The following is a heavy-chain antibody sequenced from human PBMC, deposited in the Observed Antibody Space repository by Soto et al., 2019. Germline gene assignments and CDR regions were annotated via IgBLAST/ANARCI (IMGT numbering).Heavy chain of an antibody. D-gene: IGHD3-9*01. V-gene: IGHV4-59*01. CDR3: ALSYYDILTGYYFPHGFDY. Sequence: SETLSLTCTVSGGSISSYYWSWIRQPPGKGLEWIGYIYYSGSTNYNPSLKSRVTISVDTSKNQFSLKLSSVTAADTAVYYCALSYYDILTGYYFPHGFDYWGQGTLVTVSS. J-gene: IGHJ4*02. CDR2: IYYSGST. CDR1: GGSISSYY.